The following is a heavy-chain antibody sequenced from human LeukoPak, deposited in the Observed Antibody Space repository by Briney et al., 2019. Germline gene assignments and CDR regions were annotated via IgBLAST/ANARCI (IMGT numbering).Heavy chain of an antibody. CDR1: GGSISSSSYY. J-gene: IGHJ6*02. D-gene: IGHD3-9*01. CDR3: ARHGIGDEFSVPGYDILTGYPRRYYYYGMDV. V-gene: IGHV4-39*01. Sequence: SETLSLTCTVSGGSISSSSYYWGWIRQPPGKGLEWIGSIYYSGSTYYNPSLKSRVTISVDASKNQFFLKLSSVTAADTAVYYCARHGIGDEFSVPGYDILTGYPRRYYYYGMDVWGQGTTVTVSS. CDR2: IYYSGST.